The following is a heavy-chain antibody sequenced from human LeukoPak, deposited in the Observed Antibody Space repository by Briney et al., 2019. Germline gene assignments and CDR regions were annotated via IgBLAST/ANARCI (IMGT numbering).Heavy chain of an antibody. V-gene: IGHV4-39*07. Sequence: PSETLSLTCSVSGGSISSCTYSWGWIRQPPGKGLEWIGSFSCSGSTYYNPSLKSRVTISVDTSKSQFSLYMDSVTAADTAVYYCARDGYYGSGSYGNAFDIWGQGTMVTVSS. CDR2: FSCSGST. D-gene: IGHD3-10*01. CDR1: GGSISSCTYS. CDR3: ARDGYYGSGSYGNAFDI. J-gene: IGHJ3*02.